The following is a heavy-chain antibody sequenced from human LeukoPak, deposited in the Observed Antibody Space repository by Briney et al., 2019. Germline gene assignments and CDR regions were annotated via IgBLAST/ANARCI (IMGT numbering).Heavy chain of an antibody. CDR2: ISSSGSTT. Sequence: PGGSLRLSCAASGFTFDDYGMSWVRQAPGKGLEWVSYISSSGSTTYYADSVKGRFTISRDNAKNSLFLQMNSLRAEDTAVYFCARMFEFWGQGTLVTVSS. CDR3: ARMFEF. V-gene: IGHV3-48*03. CDR1: GFTFDDYG. J-gene: IGHJ4*02.